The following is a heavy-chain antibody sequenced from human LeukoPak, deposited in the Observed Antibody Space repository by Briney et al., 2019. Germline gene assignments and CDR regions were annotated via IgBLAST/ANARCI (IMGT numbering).Heavy chain of an antibody. CDR3: ARAPGEVYYDSSGPPDY. CDR1: GYTFTGYY. CDR2: INPNSGGT. J-gene: IGHJ4*02. Sequence: ASVKVSCKASGYTFTGYYMHWVRQAPGQGLEWMGWINPNSGGTNYAQEFQGRVTMTRDTSISTAYMELSRLRSDDTAVYYCARAPGEVYYDSSGPPDYWGQGTLVTVSS. D-gene: IGHD3-22*01. V-gene: IGHV1-2*02.